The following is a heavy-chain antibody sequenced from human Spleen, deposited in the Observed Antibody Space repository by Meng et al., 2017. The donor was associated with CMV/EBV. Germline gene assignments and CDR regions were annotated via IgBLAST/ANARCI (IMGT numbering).Heavy chain of an antibody. CDR2: INPNSGGA. Sequence: YYMHWGRQAPGQGLEWMGWINPNSGGANYAQKFQGRVTMTRDTSISTAYMELSRLRSDDTAVYYCATGPTILRRGYSYGFEGYYFDYWGQGTLVTVSS. CDR3: ATGPTILRRGYSYGFEGYYFDY. J-gene: IGHJ4*02. D-gene: IGHD5-18*01. V-gene: IGHV1-2*02. CDR1: YY.